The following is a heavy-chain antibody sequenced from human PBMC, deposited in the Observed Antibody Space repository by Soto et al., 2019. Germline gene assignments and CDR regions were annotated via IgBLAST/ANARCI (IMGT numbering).Heavy chain of an antibody. V-gene: IGHV3-30-3*01. CDR3: ARVGGYCGHDPYFDY. CDR1: GFTFNFYP. D-gene: IGHD2-21*01. CDR2: ISYDGSNK. J-gene: IGHJ4*02. Sequence: QVQLVESGGGVVQPGRSLRLSCAASGFTFNFYPLHWLRQAPGKGLEWLAVISYDGSNKYYADSVKGRFTISRDNSKNTLYLQMNSLRPEDTAVYYCARVGGYCGHDPYFDYWGQGTLVTVSS.